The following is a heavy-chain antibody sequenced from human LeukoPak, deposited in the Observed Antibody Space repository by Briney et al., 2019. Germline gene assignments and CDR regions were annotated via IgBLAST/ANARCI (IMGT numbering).Heavy chain of an antibody. V-gene: IGHV3-23*01. Sequence: GGSLRLSCAASGFTFSSYAMSWVRQAPGKGLEWVSSISGGGGSTYYADSVKGRFPIFRDNYKNTMYLQMNSMRAEDTAVYYCSKAPRYYSSTSCYADYWGQGTLVTVSS. CDR2: ISGGGGST. CDR1: GFTFSSYA. CDR3: SKAPRYYSSTSCYADY. D-gene: IGHD2-2*01. J-gene: IGHJ4*02.